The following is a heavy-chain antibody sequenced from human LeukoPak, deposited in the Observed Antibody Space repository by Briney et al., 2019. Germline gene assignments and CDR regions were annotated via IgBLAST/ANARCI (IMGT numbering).Heavy chain of an antibody. CDR2: TYYKSKWDN. D-gene: IGHD6-19*01. V-gene: IGHV6-1*01. J-gene: IGHJ6*03. CDR1: RDRVSSNSAA. CDR3: ARVVGDSSGWYQYYYYYMDV. Sequence: SQTPSLTCAISRDRVSSNSAAWKWIRQSPSRGLEWLGKTYYKSKWDNDYAVSVKSRITINPDTSKNQFSLQLNSVTPEDTAVYYCARVVGDSSGWYQYYYYYMDVWGKGTTVTVSS.